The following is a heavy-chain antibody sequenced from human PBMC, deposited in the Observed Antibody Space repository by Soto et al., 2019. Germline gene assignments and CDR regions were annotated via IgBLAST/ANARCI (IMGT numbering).Heavy chain of an antibody. V-gene: IGHV4-39*01. J-gene: IGHJ3*01. CDR3: ARRLIDSWNQGHAFDF. CDR2: IYYNGDT. CDR1: GGSVSSGNYF. D-gene: IGHD1-20*01. Sequence: QLQLQESGPGLVKPAETLSLKCAVSGGSVSSGNYFWGWIRQPPGKGLEWIGNIYYNGDTYYSPSLKSRVTMSVDTAQNQFSLRLTSVTAADTAVYSCARRLIDSWNQGHAFDFWGQGTLVTVSS.